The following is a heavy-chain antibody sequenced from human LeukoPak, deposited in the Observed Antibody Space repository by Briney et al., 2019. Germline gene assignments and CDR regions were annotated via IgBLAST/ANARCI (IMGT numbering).Heavy chain of an antibody. J-gene: IGHJ4*02. CDR3: SKERAGYTKPYYFDY. V-gene: IGHV3-23*01. CDR2: ISGSGANT. CDR1: GFTFSTYD. D-gene: IGHD3-16*02. Sequence: GGSLRLSCAASGFTFSTYDMSWVRQAPGKGLEWVSTISGSGANTYYADSVRGRFTISRDNSKNTLYLHMNSLRADDTAVDYCSKERAGYTKPYYFDYWGQGTLVTVSS.